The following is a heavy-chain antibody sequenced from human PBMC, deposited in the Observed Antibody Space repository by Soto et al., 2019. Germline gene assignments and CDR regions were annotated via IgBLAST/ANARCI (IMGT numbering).Heavy chain of an antibody. CDR1: GYSFTSYW. J-gene: IGHJ5*02. CDR3: ARHFIAARLNWFDP. V-gene: IGHV5-10-1*01. D-gene: IGHD6-6*01. Sequence: GESLKISCKGSGYSFTSYWISWVRQMPGKVLEWMGRIDPSDSYTNYSPSFQGHVTISADKSISTAYLQWSSLKASDTAMYYCARHFIAARLNWFDPWGQGXLVTVSS. CDR2: IDPSDSYT.